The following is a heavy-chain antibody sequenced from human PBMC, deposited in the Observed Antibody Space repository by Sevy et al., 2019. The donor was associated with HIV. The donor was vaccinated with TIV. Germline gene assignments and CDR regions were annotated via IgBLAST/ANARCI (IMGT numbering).Heavy chain of an antibody. D-gene: IGHD2-2*01. CDR1: GFTFSSYW. V-gene: IGHV3-7*01. CDR2: IKQDGSEK. CDR3: ARKHWSSTSCPSHCDY. Sequence: GGSLRLSCAASGFTFSSYWMSWVRQAPGKGLEWVANIKQDGSEKYYVDSLKGRFTIARDNAKNSLYLQMNSLRAEDTAGYYCARKHWSSTSCPSHCDYWGQGTLVTVSS. J-gene: IGHJ4*02.